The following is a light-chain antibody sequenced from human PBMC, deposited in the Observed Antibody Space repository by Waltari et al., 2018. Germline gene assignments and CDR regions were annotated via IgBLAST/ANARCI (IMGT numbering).Light chain of an antibody. J-gene: IGKJ1*01. CDR2: DAS. CDR1: HTINTW. Sequence: QMTQSPSTLSASIGDRVAITCRASHTINTWLAWYQQKPGKAPRVLIYDASTLASGVPSRFRGSGSGTEFTLTISSLQPDDFATYYCQQYHDYPWTFGQGTKVEI. V-gene: IGKV1-5*01. CDR3: QQYHDYPWT.